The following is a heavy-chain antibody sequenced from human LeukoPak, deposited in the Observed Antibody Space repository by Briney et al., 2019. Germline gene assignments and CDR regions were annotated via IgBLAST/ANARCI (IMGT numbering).Heavy chain of an antibody. CDR2: IIPIFGTA. D-gene: IGHD6-6*01. V-gene: IGHV1-69*05. J-gene: IGHJ3*02. CDR1: GGTFSSYA. CDR3: ARAFQPLVPSAAFDI. Sequence: ASVKVSCKASGGTFSSYAISWVRQAPGQGLEWMGGIIPIFGTANYAQKFQGRVTITTDESTSTAYMELSSLRSEDTAVYYCARAFQPLVPSAAFDIWGQGTMVTVSS.